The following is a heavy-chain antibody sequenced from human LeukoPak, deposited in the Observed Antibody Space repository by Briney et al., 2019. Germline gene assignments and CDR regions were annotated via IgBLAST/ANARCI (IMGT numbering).Heavy chain of an antibody. Sequence: GASVKVSCKASGYTFTRYYMHWVRQAPGQGLEWMGIINPSGGSTNYAQKFQGRVTMPRETSTNTGYMELSSLRSEDTAVYYCARGPSITMVRGGQWYYYMDVWGKGTTVTISS. CDR2: INPSGGST. CDR1: GYTFTRYY. D-gene: IGHD3-10*01. CDR3: ARGPSITMVRGGQWYYYMDV. V-gene: IGHV1-46*01. J-gene: IGHJ6*03.